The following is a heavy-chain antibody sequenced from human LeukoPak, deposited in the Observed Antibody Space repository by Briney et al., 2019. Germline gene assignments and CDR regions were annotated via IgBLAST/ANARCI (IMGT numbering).Heavy chain of an antibody. CDR1: GFTFSSYG. J-gene: IGHJ3*02. CDR3: AKDSFYDYVWGAFDI. Sequence: GGSLRLSCAASGFTFSSYGMHWVRQAPGKGLEWVSAISGSGGSTYYADFVKGRFTISRDNSKNTLYLQMNSLRAEDTAVYYCAKDSFYDYVWGAFDIWGQGTMVTVSS. V-gene: IGHV3-23*01. D-gene: IGHD3-16*01. CDR2: ISGSGGST.